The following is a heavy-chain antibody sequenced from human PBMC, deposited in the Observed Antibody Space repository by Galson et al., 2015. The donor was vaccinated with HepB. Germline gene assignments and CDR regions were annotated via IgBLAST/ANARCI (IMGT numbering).Heavy chain of an antibody. Sequence: SLSLSCAASGFTFSSYAMHWVRQAPGKGLEYVSAISSNGGSTYYADSVKGRFTISRDNSKNTLYLQMSSLRAEDTAVYYCVKDPAGYYDSSGYPFDYWGQGTLVTVSS. J-gene: IGHJ4*02. CDR1: GFTFSSYA. D-gene: IGHD3-22*01. CDR3: VKDPAGYYDSSGYPFDY. CDR2: ISSNGGST. V-gene: IGHV3-64D*06.